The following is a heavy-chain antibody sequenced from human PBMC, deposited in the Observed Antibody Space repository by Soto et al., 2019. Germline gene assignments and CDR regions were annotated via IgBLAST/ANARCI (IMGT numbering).Heavy chain of an antibody. V-gene: IGHV3-30*18. J-gene: IGHJ6*02. CDR1: GFTFSSYG. Sequence: GGSLRLSCAASGFTFSSYGMHWVRQAPGKGLEWVAVISYDGSNKYYADSVKGRFTISRDNSKNTLYLQMNSLRAEDTAVYYCAKAFGGEEAYYYYGMDVWGQGTTVTVSS. CDR2: ISYDGSNK. CDR3: AKAFGGEEAYYYYGMDV. D-gene: IGHD3-10*01.